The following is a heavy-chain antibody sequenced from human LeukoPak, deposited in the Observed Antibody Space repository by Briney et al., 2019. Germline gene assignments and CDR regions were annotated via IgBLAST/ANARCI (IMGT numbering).Heavy chain of an antibody. CDR3: AKDLGVNFIDY. CDR2: ISYDGSNK. J-gene: IGHJ4*02. CDR1: GFTFSSYW. D-gene: IGHD3-16*01. Sequence: GGSLRLSCAASGFTFSSYWMHWVRQAPGKGLEWVAVISYDGSNKYYADSVKGRFTISRDNSKNTLYLQMNSLRAEDTAVYYCAKDLGVNFIDYWGQGTLVTVSS. V-gene: IGHV3-30*18.